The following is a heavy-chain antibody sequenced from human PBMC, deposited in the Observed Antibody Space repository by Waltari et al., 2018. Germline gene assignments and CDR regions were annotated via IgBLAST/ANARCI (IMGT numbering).Heavy chain of an antibody. CDR3: ARDEGFLEWLLSFDY. V-gene: IGHV1-2*02. CDR1: GYTFTGCY. J-gene: IGHJ4*02. CDR2: INPNSGGT. D-gene: IGHD3-3*01. Sequence: QVQLVQSGAEVKKPGASVKVSCKASGYTFTGCYMHWVRQAPGQGLEWMGGINPNSGGTNYAQKFQGRVTMTRDTSISTAYMELSRLRSDYTAVYYCARDEGFLEWLLSFDYWGQGTLVTVSS.